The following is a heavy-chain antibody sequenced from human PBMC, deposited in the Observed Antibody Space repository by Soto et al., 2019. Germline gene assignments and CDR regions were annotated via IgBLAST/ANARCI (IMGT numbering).Heavy chain of an antibody. CDR2: FSSYNGNT. V-gene: IGHV1-18*01. Sequence: ASVKVSCKASGYTFTSYGISWVRQAPGQGLEWMGWFSSYNGNTNYAQKFQGRVTMTTDTSTSTAYMELRSLRSDDTAVYYCASLARPPYCTNGVSYTVNWFDPWGQGTLVTVSS. D-gene: IGHD2-8*01. CDR3: ASLARPPYCTNGVSYTVNWFDP. J-gene: IGHJ5*02. CDR1: GYTFTSYG.